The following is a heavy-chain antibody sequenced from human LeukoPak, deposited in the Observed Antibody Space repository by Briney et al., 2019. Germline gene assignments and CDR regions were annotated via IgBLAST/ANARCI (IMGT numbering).Heavy chain of an antibody. CDR2: ISYDGSNK. D-gene: IGHD4-17*01. J-gene: IGHJ4*02. CDR1: GFPFSSYA. V-gene: IGHV3-30-3*01. CDR3: ARDRMTTVTSDY. Sequence: GGALRLSCAASGFPFSSYAMHWVRQAPGKRMEWVAVISYDGSNKYYADSVKGRFTISRDNSKNTLYLQMNSLRAEDTAVYYCARDRMTTVTSDYWGQGTLVTVSS.